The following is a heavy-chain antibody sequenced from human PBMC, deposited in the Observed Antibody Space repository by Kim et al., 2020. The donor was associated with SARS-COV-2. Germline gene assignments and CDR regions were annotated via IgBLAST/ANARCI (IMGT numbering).Heavy chain of an antibody. CDR2: INPSGGST. Sequence: ASVKVSCKASGYTFTSYYMHWVRQAPGQGLEWMGIINPSGGSTSYAQKFQGRVTMTRDTSTSTVYMELSSLRSEDTAVYYCARSYSSSWYLYPTSSYYFDYWGQGTLVTVSS. CDR1: GYTFTSYY. V-gene: IGHV1-46*01. D-gene: IGHD6-13*01. J-gene: IGHJ4*02. CDR3: ARSYSSSWYLYPTSSYYFDY.